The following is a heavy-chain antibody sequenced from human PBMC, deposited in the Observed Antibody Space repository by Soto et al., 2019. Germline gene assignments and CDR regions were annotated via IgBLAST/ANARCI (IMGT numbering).Heavy chain of an antibody. J-gene: IGHJ2*01. CDR3: ASQDYSSSTDASFLVNGYLDL. Sequence: QMQLQESGPGLVKPSGTLSLTCGVSGGSISSSKWWTWVRQPPGKGPEWIGEIYHSGSTNYNPSLTSRVTISVDKSNNQFSLPLTSVTAADTAVYYCASQDYSSSTDASFLVNGYLDLWGRGILVTVSS. V-gene: IGHV4-4*02. D-gene: IGHD6-6*01. CDR1: GGSISSSKW. CDR2: IYHSGST.